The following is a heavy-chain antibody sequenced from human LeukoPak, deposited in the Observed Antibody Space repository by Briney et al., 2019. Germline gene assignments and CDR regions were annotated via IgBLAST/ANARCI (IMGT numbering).Heavy chain of an antibody. D-gene: IGHD4-11*01. CDR1: GFTFSSYW. V-gene: IGHV3-7*01. CDR2: IKQDGSEK. J-gene: IGHJ4*02. Sequence: PGGSLRLSCAASGFTFSSYWMSWVRQAPGKGLEWVANIKQDGSEKYYVDSVKGRFTISRDNAKNSLYLQMNSLRAEDTAVYYCVRVVLGPTYSNYNKDYFDYWGQGNLVTVSS. CDR3: VRVVLGPTYSNYNKDYFDY.